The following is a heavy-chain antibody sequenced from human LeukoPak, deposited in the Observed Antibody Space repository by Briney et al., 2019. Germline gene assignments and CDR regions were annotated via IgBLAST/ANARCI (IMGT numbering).Heavy chain of an antibody. V-gene: IGHV3-7*01. D-gene: IGHD3-16*01. CDR1: GFTFSAYW. CDR3: ATSGGY. CDR2: IKGDGSET. Sequence: PGGSLRLSCAASGFTFSAYWMKWVRQAPGKGLVWVAIIKGDGSETHYETSVKGRFTISRDNAKRSLYLQMTSLSVEDTAMYYCATSGGYWGQGTLVTVSS. J-gene: IGHJ4*02.